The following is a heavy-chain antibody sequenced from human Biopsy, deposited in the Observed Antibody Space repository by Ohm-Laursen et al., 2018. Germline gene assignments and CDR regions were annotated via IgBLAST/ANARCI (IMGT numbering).Heavy chain of an antibody. V-gene: IGHV1-8*01. Sequence: GASVKVSCKASGYTFTNYNVNWVRQATGQGLEWMGWMNPNSGNTGYARKFQGRVTMTRNTSISTAYMELSSLTSVDTAVYYCARDFNYDGGGSFNFDYWGQGTLVTVSS. CDR3: ARDFNYDGGGSFNFDY. CDR2: MNPNSGNT. CDR1: GYTFTNYN. J-gene: IGHJ4*02. D-gene: IGHD3-22*01.